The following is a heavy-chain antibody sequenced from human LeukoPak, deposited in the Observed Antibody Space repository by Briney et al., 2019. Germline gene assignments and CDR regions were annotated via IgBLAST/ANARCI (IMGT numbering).Heavy chain of an antibody. D-gene: IGHD6-13*01. V-gene: IGHV3-64D*06. J-gene: IGHJ6*01. CDR1: GFTFSSYA. CDR3: VKLSGSSWVYYYNGMDV. CDR2: ISSKGGST. Sequence: PGGSLRLSCSASGFTFSSYAMHWVRQAPGKGLEYVSAISSKGGSTYYADSVEGGCTISRDNSKNPLYLQMSSLRAEDTAVYYCVKLSGSSWVYYYNGMDVWGQGPTVTVSS.